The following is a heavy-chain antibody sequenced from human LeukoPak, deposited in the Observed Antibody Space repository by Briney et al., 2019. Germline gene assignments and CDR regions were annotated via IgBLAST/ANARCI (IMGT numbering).Heavy chain of an antibody. Sequence: GGSLRLSCAASGFTFSNVAMSWVRQAPGKGLEWVSYISPSSSSIYFADSVKGRFTISRDNAQNSLYLQMNSLRAEDTAVYYCARENAWGYFDFWGQGTLVTVSS. J-gene: IGHJ4*02. CDR1: GFTFSNVA. D-gene: IGHD7-27*01. CDR3: ARENAWGYFDF. CDR2: ISPSSSSI. V-gene: IGHV3-48*01.